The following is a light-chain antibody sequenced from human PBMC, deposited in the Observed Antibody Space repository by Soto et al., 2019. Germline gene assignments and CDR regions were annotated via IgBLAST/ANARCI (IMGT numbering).Light chain of an antibody. J-gene: IGLJ2*01. Sequence: QSVLTQPPSVSGAPGQRVTISCTGSSSNIRAGYDVHWYQQLPARAPKLLIYGNTNRPSGVPDRFSGSKSGTSASLAITGLQAEDEADYYCLSFDSSLSVVFGGGTKLTVL. CDR2: GNT. V-gene: IGLV1-40*01. CDR1: SSNIRAGYD. CDR3: LSFDSSLSVV.